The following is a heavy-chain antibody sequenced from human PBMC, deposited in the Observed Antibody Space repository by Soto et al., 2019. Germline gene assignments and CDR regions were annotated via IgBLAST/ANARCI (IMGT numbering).Heavy chain of an antibody. V-gene: IGHV1-18*01. D-gene: IGHD2-2*01. CDR3: ASDGIYCSSTSCYQYEYYYYGMDV. Sequence: ASVKVSCKASDYTFTSYGISWGRQAPGQGLEWMGWISAYNGNTNYAQKLQGRVTMTTDTSTSTAYMELRSLRSDDTAVYYCASDGIYCSSTSCYQYEYYYYGMDVWGQGTTVTVS. CDR1: DYTFTSYG. J-gene: IGHJ6*02. CDR2: ISAYNGNT.